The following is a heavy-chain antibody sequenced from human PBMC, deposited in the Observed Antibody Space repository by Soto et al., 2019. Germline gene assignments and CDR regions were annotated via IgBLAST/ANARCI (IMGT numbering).Heavy chain of an antibody. CDR1: GFTFSNYA. D-gene: IGHD2-21*01. CDR2: ISGGGGST. J-gene: IGHJ5*02. Sequence: PGGSLRLSCAASGFTFSNYAMNWVRQAPGKGLEWVSTISGGGGSTYYADSVRGRFTVSRDNSDNTLFLQMDSLRAEDTAVYYCAKWRQTSVVSFARDWFAPWGQGALVTVSS. V-gene: IGHV3-23*01. CDR3: AKWRQTSVVSFARDWFAP.